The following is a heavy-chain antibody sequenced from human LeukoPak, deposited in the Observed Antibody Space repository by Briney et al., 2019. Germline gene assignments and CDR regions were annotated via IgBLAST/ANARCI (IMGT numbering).Heavy chain of an antibody. V-gene: IGHV3-7*03. D-gene: IGHD6-6*01. CDR1: GFTFSGFR. CDR2: IKQDGSDE. J-gene: IGHJ3*01. Sequence: GGSLRLSCVVSGFTFSGFRMTWVRQAPGKGLEWVADIKQDGSDEYYVDSVKGRFTISRDNAKNSLYLQINSLRAEDTAVYYCARSSYSSSSSVWGQGTMVTVSS. CDR3: ARSSYSSSSSV.